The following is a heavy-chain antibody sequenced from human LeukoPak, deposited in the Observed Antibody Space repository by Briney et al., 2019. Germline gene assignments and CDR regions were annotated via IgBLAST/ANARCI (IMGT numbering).Heavy chain of an antibody. CDR2: IYFTGIT. CDR1: GDSISSPNYY. D-gene: IGHD2-2*01. CDR3: ARTYQLLENWFDP. Sequence: SETLSLTCTVSGDSISSPNYYLAWIRQPPGEGLQWVGSIYFTGITYYNSSLKSRVTISVETSKNQLSLMLTSVTAADTAVYYCARTYQLLENWFDPWGQGTLVTVSS. J-gene: IGHJ5*02. V-gene: IGHV4-39*01.